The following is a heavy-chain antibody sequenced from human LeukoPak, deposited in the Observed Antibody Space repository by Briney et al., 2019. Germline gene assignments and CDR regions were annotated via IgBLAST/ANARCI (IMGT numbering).Heavy chain of an antibody. V-gene: IGHV1-69*04. CDR3: ARDPPPVRRDYYYYGMDV. Sequence: SVKVSCKASGGTFTTYAISWLRQAPGQRLEWMGRIIPNTGIANSAPNFHGRVTITADESTSTAYMELSSLRSEDTAVYYCARDPPPVRRDYYYYGMDVWGQGTTVTVSS. CDR2: IIPNTGIA. J-gene: IGHJ6*02. CDR1: GGTFTTYA.